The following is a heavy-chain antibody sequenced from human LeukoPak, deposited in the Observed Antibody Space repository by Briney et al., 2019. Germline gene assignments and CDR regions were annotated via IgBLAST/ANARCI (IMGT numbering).Heavy chain of an antibody. CDR3: ARSQGYYDSSGYYYPYYFDY. J-gene: IGHJ4*02. CDR1: GFTVNINY. V-gene: IGHV3-53*01. Sequence: GGSLRLSCAASGFTVNINYMSWVRQTPGKGLEWVSIIYSGGSTYYADSVKGRFTISRDNSKNTLYLQMNSLRAEDTAVYYCARSQGYYDSSGYYYPYYFDYWGQGTLVTVSS. CDR2: IYSGGST. D-gene: IGHD3-22*01.